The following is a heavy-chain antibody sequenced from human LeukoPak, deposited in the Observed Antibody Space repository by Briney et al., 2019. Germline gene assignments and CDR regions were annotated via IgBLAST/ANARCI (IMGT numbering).Heavy chain of an antibody. CDR2: ISDTGTTT. CDR3: ARAADSESFYRSSKY. J-gene: IGHJ4*02. CDR1: GFTLKNYA. V-gene: IGHV3-30*04. Sequence: PGRSLRLSCTASGFTLKNYAMFWIRQAPRKGLEWAAVISDTGTTTNYADSVKGRFIISRDDSTGALYLQMHGLRLEDTAMYYCARAADSESFYRSSKYWGQGTLVSVSS. D-gene: IGHD3-10*01.